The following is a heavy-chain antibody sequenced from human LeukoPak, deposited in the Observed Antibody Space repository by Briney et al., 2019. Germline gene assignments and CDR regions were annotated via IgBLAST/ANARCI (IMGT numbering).Heavy chain of an antibody. Sequence: QPGGSLRLSCAASGFTFSSYAMSWVRQAPGKGLEWVSAISGSGGSTYYADSVKGRFTVSRDNSKNTLFLQLNGLRAEDSALYYCTRDRQSWQLLYSFDYWGLGTLVTVSS. V-gene: IGHV3-23*01. J-gene: IGHJ4*02. D-gene: IGHD1-1*01. CDR3: TRDRQSWQLLYSFDY. CDR2: ISGSGGST. CDR1: GFTFSSYA.